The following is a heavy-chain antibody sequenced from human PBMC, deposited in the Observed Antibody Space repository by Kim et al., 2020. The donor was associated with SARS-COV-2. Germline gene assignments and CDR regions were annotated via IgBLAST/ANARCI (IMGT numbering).Heavy chain of an antibody. CDR1: GGTFSSYA. J-gene: IGHJ6*02. CDR3: ARDRLQYGGYPGPYYYYDSGMDV. D-gene: IGHD5-12*01. Sequence: SVKVSCKASGGTFSSYAISWVRQAPGQGLEWMGGIIPIFGTANYAQKFQGRVTITADESTSTAYMELSSLRSEDTAVYYCARDRLQYGGYPGPYYYYDSGMDVWGQGTTVTVSS. CDR2: IIPIFGTA. V-gene: IGHV1-69*13.